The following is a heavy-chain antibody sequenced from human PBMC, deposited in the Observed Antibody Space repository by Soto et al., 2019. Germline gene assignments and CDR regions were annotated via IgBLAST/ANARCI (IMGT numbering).Heavy chain of an antibody. J-gene: IGHJ6*02. CDR3: ARVDCSSTSCYSGRDYYYGMDV. Sequence: PEGSLRLSCAASGFTFSSYSMNWVRQAPGKGLEWVSSISSSSSYIYYADSVKGRFTISRDNAKNSLYLQMNSLRAEDTAVYYCARVDCSSTSCYSGRDYYYGMDVWGQGTTVTV. V-gene: IGHV3-21*01. CDR2: ISSSSSYI. CDR1: GFTFSSYS. D-gene: IGHD2-2*01.